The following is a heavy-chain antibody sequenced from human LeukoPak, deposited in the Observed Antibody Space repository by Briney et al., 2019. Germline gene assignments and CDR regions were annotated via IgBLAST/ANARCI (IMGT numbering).Heavy chain of an antibody. V-gene: IGHV3-23*01. J-gene: IGHJ6*04. CDR3: AELGITMIGGV. Sequence: GGTLRLSCAASGFTFSSYGMSWVRQAPGKGLEWVSVISGSGGNTYYADSVKGRFTISRDNSKNTLYLQMNSLRAEDTAVYYCAELGITMIGGVWGKGTTVTISS. D-gene: IGHD3-10*02. CDR1: GFTFSSYG. CDR2: ISGSGGNT.